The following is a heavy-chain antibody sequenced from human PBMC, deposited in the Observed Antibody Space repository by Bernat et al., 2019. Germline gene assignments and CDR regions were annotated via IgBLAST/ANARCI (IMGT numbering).Heavy chain of an antibody. CDR1: GFTFSDYY. V-gene: IGHV3-11*05. CDR3: ARGTSTSAPYMDV. CDR2: ISSRSSYT. J-gene: IGHJ6*03. Sequence: QVQLVESGGGLVKPGGSLRLSCAASGFTFSDYYMSWIRQAPGKGLDWVSYISSRSSYTNYADLVKGRFTISRDNAKNSLYLQMNSLRAEDTAVYYCARGTSTSAPYMDVWGKGTTVTVSS.